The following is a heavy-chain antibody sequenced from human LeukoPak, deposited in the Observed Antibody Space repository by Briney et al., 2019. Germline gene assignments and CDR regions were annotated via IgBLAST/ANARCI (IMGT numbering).Heavy chain of an antibody. CDR3: ARGHGVSDV. Sequence: LETLSLTCAVYGGGFSGFYWGWVRPPPRKGLEWIGEINHSGSTNYNPSLKSRVTISVDTSKNQFSLKLSSVTAADTAVYYCARGHGVSDVWGQGTTVTVSS. D-gene: IGHD3-16*01. J-gene: IGHJ6*02. V-gene: IGHV4-34*01. CDR1: GGGFSGFY. CDR2: INHSGST.